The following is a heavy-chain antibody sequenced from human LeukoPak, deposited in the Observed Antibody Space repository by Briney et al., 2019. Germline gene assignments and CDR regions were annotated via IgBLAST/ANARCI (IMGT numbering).Heavy chain of an antibody. V-gene: IGHV3-21*01. CDR2: ISSSSSYI. Sequence: GGSLRLSCVVSGFTLSSRWMMWVRQAPGKGLEWVSSISSSSSYIYYADSVKGRFTISRDNAKNSLYLQMNSLRAEDTAVYYCARAPGVVVVAATQGDYWGQGTLVTVSS. D-gene: IGHD2-15*01. J-gene: IGHJ4*02. CDR1: GFTLSSRW. CDR3: ARAPGVVVVAATQGDY.